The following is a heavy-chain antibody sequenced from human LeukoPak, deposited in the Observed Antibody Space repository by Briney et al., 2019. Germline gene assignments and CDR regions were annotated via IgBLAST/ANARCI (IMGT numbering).Heavy chain of an antibody. CDR2: ISAGGAST. CDR1: GFTFSSYA. CDR3: AKDRLGYSGARGFDW. V-gene: IGHV3-23*01. J-gene: IGHJ4*02. Sequence: GGSLRLSCAASGFTFSSYAMSWVRQAPGKGLEWVSGISAGGASTYYADSVKGRFTISRDNSKNTLYLQMSSLGAAGTAVYYCAKDRLGYSGARGFDWWGQGTLVTVSS. D-gene: IGHD5-12*01.